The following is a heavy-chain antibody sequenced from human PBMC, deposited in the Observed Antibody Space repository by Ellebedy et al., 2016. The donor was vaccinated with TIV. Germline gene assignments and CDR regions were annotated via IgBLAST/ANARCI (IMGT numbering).Heavy chain of an antibody. CDR2: ISTTNSYI. V-gene: IGHV3-21*06. Sequence: LGGSLRLSCAVSGASFSDSTLTWVRQAPGKGLEWVASISTTNSYIFYTDSVKGRFTISRDNANSSLVLQMNSLRTEDTAVYYCVRQRVGGSFLWDVWGRGTTVTVSS. J-gene: IGHJ6*02. CDR1: GASFSDST. D-gene: IGHD2-15*01. CDR3: VRQRVGGSFLWDV.